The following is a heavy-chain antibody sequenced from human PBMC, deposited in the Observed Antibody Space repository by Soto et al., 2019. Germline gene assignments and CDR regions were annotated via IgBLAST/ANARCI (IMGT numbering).Heavy chain of an antibody. D-gene: IGHD3-22*01. CDR2: IYYSGST. V-gene: IGHV4-59*01. Sequence: SETLSLTCTVSGGSISSYYWSWIRQPPGKGLGWIGYIYYSGSTNYNPSLKSRVTISVDTSKNQFSLKLSSVTAADTAVYYCARAVGYYDSSGYYFIYDAFDIWGQGTMVTVSS. CDR3: ARAVGYYDSSGYYFIYDAFDI. CDR1: GGSISSYY. J-gene: IGHJ3*02.